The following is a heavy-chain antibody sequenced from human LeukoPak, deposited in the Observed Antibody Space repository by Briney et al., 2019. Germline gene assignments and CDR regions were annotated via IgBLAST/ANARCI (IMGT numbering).Heavy chain of an antibody. Sequence: GGSLGLSCVDSGLTVSTNYMSWVRQAQGKGLEWVSLIYNSGSIYYADSVRGRFTLSRDISKNTLYLQMNNLRAEDTAVYYCARDSARDGYGRPRSPIDHWGQGTLVTVSS. D-gene: IGHD5-24*01. V-gene: IGHV3-66*01. CDR3: ARDSARDGYGRPRSPIDH. CDR2: IYNSGSI. J-gene: IGHJ4*02. CDR1: GLTVSTNY.